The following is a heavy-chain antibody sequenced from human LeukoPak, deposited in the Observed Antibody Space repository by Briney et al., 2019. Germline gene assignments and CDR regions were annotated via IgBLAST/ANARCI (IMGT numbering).Heavy chain of an antibody. J-gene: IGHJ4*02. CDR1: GGTFSSYA. Sequence: SVKVSCKASGGTFSSYAISWVRQAPGQGLEWMGRIIPILGIANYAQKSQGRVTITADKSTSTAYMELSSLRSEDTAVYYCARDPEAGLQGNYWGQGTLVTVSS. D-gene: IGHD6-19*01. V-gene: IGHV1-69*04. CDR2: IIPILGIA. CDR3: ARDPEAGLQGNY.